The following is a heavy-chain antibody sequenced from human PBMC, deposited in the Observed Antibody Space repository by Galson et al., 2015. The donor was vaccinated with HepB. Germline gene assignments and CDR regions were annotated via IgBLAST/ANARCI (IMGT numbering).Heavy chain of an antibody. J-gene: IGHJ4*02. CDR3: AHRLTLRGHDY. Sequence: PALVKPTQTLTLTCTFSGFSLTTTGVGVGWIRQPPGKALEWLAVIHWNDDNHYSPSLESRLTITKDTSKSQVVLTMTNMDLVDTATYYCAHRLTLRGHDYWGQGALVTVSS. V-gene: IGHV2-5*01. D-gene: IGHD2/OR15-2a*01. CDR1: GFSLTTTGVG. CDR2: IHWNDDN.